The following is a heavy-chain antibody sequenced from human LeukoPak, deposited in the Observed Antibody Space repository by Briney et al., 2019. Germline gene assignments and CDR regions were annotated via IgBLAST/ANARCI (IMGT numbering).Heavy chain of an antibody. CDR1: GGSISSSSYY. V-gene: IGHV4-39*01. D-gene: IGHD5-24*01. Sequence: PSETLSLTCTVSGGSISSSSYYWGWIRQPPGKGLEWIGSIYYSGSTYYNPSLKSRVTISVDTSKNQFSLKLSSVTAADTAVYYCARRLGRWLQLEGGVDFDYWGQGTLVTVSS. J-gene: IGHJ4*02. CDR2: IYYSGST. CDR3: ARRLGRWLQLEGGVDFDY.